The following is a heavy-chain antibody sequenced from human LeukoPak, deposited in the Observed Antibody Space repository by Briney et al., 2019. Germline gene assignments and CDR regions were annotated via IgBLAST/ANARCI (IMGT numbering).Heavy chain of an antibody. D-gene: IGHD6-19*01. CDR3: ARVQTAVAGTFLRYFDY. CDR1: GFTFGSYS. J-gene: IGHJ4*02. V-gene: IGHV3-21*01. Sequence: GGSLRLSCAASGFTFGSYSMTWVRQAPGRGLEWVSSISSSSTYIYYADSVKGRFTISRDNAKNSLYLQMNSLRAEDTAVYYCARVQTAVAGTFLRYFDYWGQGTLVTVSS. CDR2: ISSSSTYI.